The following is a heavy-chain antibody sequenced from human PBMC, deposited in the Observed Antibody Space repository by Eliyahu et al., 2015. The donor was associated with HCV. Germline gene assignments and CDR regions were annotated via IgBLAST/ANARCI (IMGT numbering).Heavy chain of an antibody. J-gene: IGHJ4*02. D-gene: IGHD6-19*01. CDR2: INLNSDAT. V-gene: IGHV1-2*02. CDR1: GFTFTDFY. Sequence: QVQLVQSGAEVKKPGASVKVSCKASGFTFTDFYMHWVRQAPGQGLEWVGWINLNSDATQSAQKFQGRVTMTRDTSIRTAYMELSSLTYDDTALYFCARDSASVAGTFFDSWDQGTLVTVSS. CDR3: ARDSASVAGTFFDS.